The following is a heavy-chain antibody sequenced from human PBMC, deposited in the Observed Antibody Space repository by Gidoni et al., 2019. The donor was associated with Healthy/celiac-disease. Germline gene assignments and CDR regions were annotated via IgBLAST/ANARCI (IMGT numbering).Heavy chain of an antibody. CDR2: IYYSGST. D-gene: IGHD2-15*01. Sequence: QVQLQESGPGLVKPSETLSLTGTVSGGSISRYYWRWIRQPPGKGLEWIGYIYYSGSTNYNPSLKRRVTISVDTSKNRFSLKLSSVTAADTAVYYCARTTSPDCGGGSCYSSYFDYWGQGTLVTVSS. CDR1: GGSISRYY. J-gene: IGHJ4*02. V-gene: IGHV4-59*01. CDR3: ARTTSPDCGGGSCYSSYFDY.